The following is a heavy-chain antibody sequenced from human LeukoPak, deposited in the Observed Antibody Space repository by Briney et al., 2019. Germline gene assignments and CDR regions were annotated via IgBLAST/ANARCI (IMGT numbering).Heavy chain of an antibody. D-gene: IGHD6-13*01. CDR3: ARDGKSIAAAGTGY. CDR2: ISAYNDNT. V-gene: IGHV1-18*01. Sequence: ASVKVSCKASGYTFTSYGISWVRQAPGQGLEWMGWISAYNDNTAYAQKLQGRVTMTTDTSTSTAYMELRSLRSDDTAVYYCARDGKSIAAAGTGYWGQGTLVTVSS. J-gene: IGHJ4*02. CDR1: GYTFTSYG.